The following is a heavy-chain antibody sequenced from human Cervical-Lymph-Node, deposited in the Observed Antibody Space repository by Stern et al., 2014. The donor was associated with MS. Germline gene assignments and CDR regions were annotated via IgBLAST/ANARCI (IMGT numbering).Heavy chain of an antibody. D-gene: IGHD2-15*01. J-gene: IGHJ4*02. CDR1: GYTFSSYG. CDR3: ARETPNCSGGTCYPRIDY. Sequence: QVQLVQSGAEVKKPGASVKVSCKASGYTFSSYGFSWVRQAPGQGLEWMGWISAYNGDTSYAEKIQGRVTMTTDTSTSTAYMELRSLRSDDTAVYFCARETPNCSGGTCYPRIDYWGQGTLVTVSS. CDR2: ISAYNGDT. V-gene: IGHV1-18*01.